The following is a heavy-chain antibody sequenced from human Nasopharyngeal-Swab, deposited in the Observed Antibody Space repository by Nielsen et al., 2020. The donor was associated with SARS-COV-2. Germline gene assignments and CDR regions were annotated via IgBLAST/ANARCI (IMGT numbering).Heavy chain of an antibody. J-gene: IGHJ6*03. Sequence: GSLRLSCAVYGGSLSGYYWSWIRQPPGKGLEWIGEINHSGSTNYNPSLKSRVTISVDTSENQFSLKLSSVTAADTAVYYCARERQLNYYYYYYYMDVWGKGTTVTVSS. V-gene: IGHV4-34*01. CDR1: GGSLSGYY. CDR3: ARERQLNYYYYYYYMDV. CDR2: INHSGST. D-gene: IGHD1-1*01.